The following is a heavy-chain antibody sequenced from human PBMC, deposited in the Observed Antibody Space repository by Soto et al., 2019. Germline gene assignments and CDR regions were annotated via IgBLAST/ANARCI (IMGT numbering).Heavy chain of an antibody. CDR1: GYSFTSYW. CDR3: AHLTNSGSYYAFDI. CDR2: IYPGDSDT. D-gene: IGHD1-26*01. J-gene: IGHJ3*02. Sequence: GESLKISCKGSGYSFTSYWIGWVRQMPGKGLEWMGIIYPGDSDTRYRPCFQGQVTFSADKSISNAYLQWSSLKASDTAMYYCAHLTNSGSYYAFDIWGQGTMVTVAS. V-gene: IGHV5-51*01.